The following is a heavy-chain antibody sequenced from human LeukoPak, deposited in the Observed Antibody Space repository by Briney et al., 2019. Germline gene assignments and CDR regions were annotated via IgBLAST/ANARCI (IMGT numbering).Heavy chain of an antibody. D-gene: IGHD3-10*01. Sequence: ASVKVSCKASGYTFTSYGISWVRQAPGQGLEWMGWISAYNGNTNYAQKLQGRVTMTRDTSISTACMELSRLRSDGTAVYYCARDLRGLFISGTYYKLGYWGQGTLVTVSS. CDR3: ARDLRGLFISGTYYKLGY. CDR2: ISAYNGNT. J-gene: IGHJ4*02. V-gene: IGHV1-18*01. CDR1: GYTFTSYG.